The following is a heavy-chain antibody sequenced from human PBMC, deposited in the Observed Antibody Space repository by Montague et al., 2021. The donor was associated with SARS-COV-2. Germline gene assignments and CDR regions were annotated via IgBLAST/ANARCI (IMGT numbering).Heavy chain of an antibody. CDR2: INYGGST. CDR1: GGSFSDYH. D-gene: IGHD1-1*01. CDR3: ARGAPGH. V-gene: IGHV4-34*01. Sequence: SETLSLTCAVYGGSFSDYHWTWIRQSPGGGLEWIGQINYGGSTKYNPSLRSRVTISIDTSKNQFSLKLTSVTAADTAVYYCARGAPGHWGKGTLVTVSS. J-gene: IGHJ4*02.